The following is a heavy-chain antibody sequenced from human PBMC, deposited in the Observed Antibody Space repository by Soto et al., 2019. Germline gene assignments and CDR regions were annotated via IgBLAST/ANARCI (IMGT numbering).Heavy chain of an antibody. V-gene: IGHV3-21*04. J-gene: IGHJ4*02. D-gene: IGHD2-15*01. CDR1: GFTFNTYA. CDR3: ASEYCSGGSCYSRIFDY. CDR2: ISSGSDYI. Sequence: GGSLRLSCAAFGFTFNTYAMHWVRQSPGKGLEWVAFISSGSDYIYYADSVKGRFTISRGNAKSSLYLQMNSLTDDDTALYYCASEYCSGGSCYSRIFDYWGQGSLVTVSS.